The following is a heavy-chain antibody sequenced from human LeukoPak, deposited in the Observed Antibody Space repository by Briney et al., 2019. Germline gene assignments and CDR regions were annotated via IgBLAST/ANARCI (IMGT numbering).Heavy chain of an antibody. CDR2: IYHSGST. CDR3: ARGSYGDYADY. J-gene: IGHJ4*02. Sequence: NASETLSLTCAVSGGSISSGGYSWSWIRQPPGKGLEWIGYIYHSGSTYYNPSLKSRVTISVDRSKNQFSLKLSSVTAADTAVYYCARGSYGDYADYWGQGTLVTVSS. V-gene: IGHV4-30-2*01. D-gene: IGHD4-17*01. CDR1: GGSISSGGYS.